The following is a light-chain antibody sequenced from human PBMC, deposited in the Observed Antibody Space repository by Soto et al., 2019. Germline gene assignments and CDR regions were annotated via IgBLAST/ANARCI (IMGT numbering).Light chain of an antibody. Sequence: QSALTQPASVSGSPGESITISCSGTTSDVGGHNFVSWFQQHPGKAPKMMIYAVDQRPSGVSIRFSGSKSGNTASLTISGLQNEDEADYYCSSYTRSSIGVFGGGTKVTVL. CDR3: SSYTRSSIGV. CDR1: TSDVGGHNF. J-gene: IGLJ3*02. V-gene: IGLV2-14*01. CDR2: AVD.